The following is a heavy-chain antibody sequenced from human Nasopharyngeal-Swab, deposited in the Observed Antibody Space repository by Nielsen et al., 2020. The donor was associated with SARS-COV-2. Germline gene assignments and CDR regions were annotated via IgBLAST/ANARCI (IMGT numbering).Heavy chain of an antibody. CDR3: AKEGGPTTIVVVIPYYFDY. CDR2: ISGSGGST. D-gene: IGHD3-22*01. Sequence: GESLKISCAASGFTFSSYAMSWVRQAPGKGLEWVSGISGSGGSTYYADSVKGRFTISRDSSKNTLYLQMNSLRAEDTAVYYCAKEGGPTTIVVVIPYYFDYWGQGTLVTVSS. V-gene: IGHV3-23*01. CDR1: GFTFSSYA. J-gene: IGHJ4*02.